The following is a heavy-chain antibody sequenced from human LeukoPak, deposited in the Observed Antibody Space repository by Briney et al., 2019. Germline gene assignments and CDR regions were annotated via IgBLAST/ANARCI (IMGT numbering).Heavy chain of an antibody. J-gene: IGHJ4*02. Sequence: ASVKVSCKASGYTFTSYGISWVRQAPGQGLEWMGWISAYNGNTNYAQKLQGRVTMTTDTSTSTAYMELRSLRSDDTAVYYCARRRITIFGVVKVPFDYWGQGTLVTVSS. CDR3: ARRRITIFGVVKVPFDY. D-gene: IGHD3-3*01. CDR2: ISAYNGNT. V-gene: IGHV1-18*01. CDR1: GYTFTSYG.